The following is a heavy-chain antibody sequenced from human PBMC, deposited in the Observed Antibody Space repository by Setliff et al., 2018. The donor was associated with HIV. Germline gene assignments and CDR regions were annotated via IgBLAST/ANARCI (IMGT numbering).Heavy chain of an antibody. V-gene: IGHV3-21*01. Sequence: PGGSLRLSCAASGFTFSSYSMNWVRQAPGKGLEWVSSISSSSSYIYYADSVKGRFTISRDNAEDSLYLQMNSLRDEDTAIYYCARSQGSRGYVNWFDPWGQGTLVTVSS. CDR1: GFTFSSYS. CDR3: ARSQGSRGYVNWFDP. D-gene: IGHD3-22*01. CDR2: ISSSSSYI. J-gene: IGHJ5*02.